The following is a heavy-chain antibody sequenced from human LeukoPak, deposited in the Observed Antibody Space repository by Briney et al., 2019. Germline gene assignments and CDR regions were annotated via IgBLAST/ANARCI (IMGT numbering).Heavy chain of an antibody. CDR2: INHSGST. V-gene: IGHV4-34*01. Sequence: SETQSLTCAVYGGSFSGYYWSWIRQPPGKGLEWIGEINHSGSTNYNPSLKSRVTISVDTSKNQFSLKLSSVTAADTAVYYCARGVPPYGSGSYYFDYWGQGTLVTVSS. J-gene: IGHJ4*02. D-gene: IGHD3-10*01. CDR1: GGSFSGYY. CDR3: ARGVPPYGSGSYYFDY.